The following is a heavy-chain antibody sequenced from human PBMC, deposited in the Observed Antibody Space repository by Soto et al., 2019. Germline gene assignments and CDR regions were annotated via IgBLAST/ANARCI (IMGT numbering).Heavy chain of an antibody. J-gene: IGHJ1*01. CDR2: ISYDGSNK. CDR3: ARDHIGLGQLGYFQH. V-gene: IGHV3-30-3*01. CDR1: GFTFSSYA. Sequence: QVQLVESGGGVVQPGRSLRLSCAASGFTFSSYAMHWVRQAPGKGLEWVAVISYDGSNKYYADSVKGRFTISRDNSKNTLYLKMNSLRAEDTAVYYCARDHIGLGQLGYFQHWGQGTLVTVSS. D-gene: IGHD6-13*01.